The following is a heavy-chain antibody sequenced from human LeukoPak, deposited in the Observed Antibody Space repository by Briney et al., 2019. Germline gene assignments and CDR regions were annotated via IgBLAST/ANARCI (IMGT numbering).Heavy chain of an antibody. CDR3: ARKNYDSTAYSSYFDY. J-gene: IGHJ4*02. V-gene: IGHV3-23*01. D-gene: IGHD3-22*01. Sequence: GGSLRLSSAASGFTISSYAMRRVRPAPGKGLEWGSGLSGSGGSTHYADSVKGRFTIARDNSKNTLFLQMNSLRAEDTAVYYCARKNYDSTAYSSYFDYWGQGTLVTVSS. CDR1: GFTISSYA. CDR2: LSGSGGST.